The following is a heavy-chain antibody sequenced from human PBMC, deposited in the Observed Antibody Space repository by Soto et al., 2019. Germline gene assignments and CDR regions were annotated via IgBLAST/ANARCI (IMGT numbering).Heavy chain of an antibody. Sequence: SGPTLVNPTQTLTLTCTFSGFSLSTSGMRVSWIRQPPGKALEWLARIDWDDDKFYSTSLKPRLTISKDTSKDPVVLTMANMDPVDTATYYCARTYSRSLMSYGMDVWGQGTTVTVSS. V-gene: IGHV2-70*04. D-gene: IGHD6-13*01. J-gene: IGHJ6*02. CDR2: IDWDDDK. CDR1: GFSLSTSGMR. CDR3: ARTYSRSLMSYGMDV.